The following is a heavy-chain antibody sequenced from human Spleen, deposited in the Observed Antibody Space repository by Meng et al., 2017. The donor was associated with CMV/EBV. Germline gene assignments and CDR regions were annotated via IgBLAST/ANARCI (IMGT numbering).Heavy chain of an antibody. Sequence: SGYPFSNYGISLVRQAPGKGLEWMGWISSFTGDANYAQKFQGRVTMTTDTSTRSAYMELTNLRSNDTAVYYCARFPSIVAVPYQLDYWGQGTLVTVSS. CDR2: ISSFTGDA. J-gene: IGHJ4*02. D-gene: IGHD3-22*01. CDR3: ARFPSIVAVPYQLDY. CDR1: GYPFSNYG. V-gene: IGHV1-18*01.